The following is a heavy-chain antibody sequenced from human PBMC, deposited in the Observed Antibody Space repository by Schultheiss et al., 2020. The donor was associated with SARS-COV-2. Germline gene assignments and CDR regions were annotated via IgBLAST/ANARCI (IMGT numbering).Heavy chain of an antibody. CDR3: ARQWLVQYYFDY. V-gene: IGHV3-23*01. D-gene: IGHD6-19*01. Sequence: GGSLRLSCAASGFTFSSYAMSWVRQAPGKGLEWVSAISGSGGSTYYADSVKGRFTISRDNSKNTLYLQMNSLRAEDTAVYYCARQWLVQYYFDYWGQGTLVTVSS. CDR1: GFTFSSYA. J-gene: IGHJ4*02. CDR2: ISGSGGST.